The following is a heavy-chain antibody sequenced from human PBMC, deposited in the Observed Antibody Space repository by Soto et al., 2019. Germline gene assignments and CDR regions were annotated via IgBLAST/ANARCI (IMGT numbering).Heavy chain of an antibody. CDR1: GYTFTGNY. V-gene: IGHV1-2*04. J-gene: IGHJ4*02. D-gene: IGHD1-26*01. CDR2: INPNSGGT. Sequence: QVQLVQSGAEVKKPGASVKVSCKASGYTFTGNYIHWVRQAPGQGLEWMGRINPNSGGTNYAQKFQDWVTMTRDTSISTAYMELSRLRSDDTAVDYCARVNDGSSLFDYWGQGTLVTVSS. CDR3: ARVNDGSSLFDY.